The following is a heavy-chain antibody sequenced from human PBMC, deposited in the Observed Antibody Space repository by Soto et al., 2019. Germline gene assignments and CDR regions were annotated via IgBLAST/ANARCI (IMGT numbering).Heavy chain of an antibody. D-gene: IGHD2-21*01. V-gene: IGHV3-30*04. CDR2: ISYDGSST. Sequence: GKGLEWVAVISYDGSSTSYADSVKGRFTISRDNAKNTLYLQMNSLRAEDTAVYYCVFFFQAEDSIQFTVPVSAVLLNRSSDL. CDR3: VFFFQAEDSIQFTVPVSAVLLNRSSDL. J-gene: IGHJ2*01.